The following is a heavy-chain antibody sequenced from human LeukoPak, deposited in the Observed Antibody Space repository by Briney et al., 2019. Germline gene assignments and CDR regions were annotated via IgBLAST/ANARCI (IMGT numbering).Heavy chain of an antibody. CDR3: ARASSSSSSYDWFDP. CDR1: GYTFTSYG. J-gene: IGHJ5*02. V-gene: IGHV1-18*01. CDR2: ISAYNGNT. Sequence: ASVKVSCKASGYTFTSYGISWVRQAPGQGLEWMGWISAYNGNTNYARKLQGRVTMTTDTSTSTAYMELRSLRSDDTAVYYCARASSSSSSYDWFDPWGQGTLVTVSS. D-gene: IGHD6-6*01.